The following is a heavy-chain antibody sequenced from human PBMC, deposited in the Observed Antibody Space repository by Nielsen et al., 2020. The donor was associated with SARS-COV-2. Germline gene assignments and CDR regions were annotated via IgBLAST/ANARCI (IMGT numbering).Heavy chain of an antibody. V-gene: IGHV1-46*01. CDR2: INPSGGST. J-gene: IGHJ4*02. D-gene: IGHD5-18*01. Sequence: ASVKVSCKASGYTFTSYYMHWVRQAPGQGLEWMGIINPSGGSTSYAQKFQGRVTMTRDTYTSTVYMELSSLRSEDTAVYYCASGDTALQIDYWGQGTLVTVSS. CDR1: GYTFTSYY. CDR3: ASGDTALQIDY.